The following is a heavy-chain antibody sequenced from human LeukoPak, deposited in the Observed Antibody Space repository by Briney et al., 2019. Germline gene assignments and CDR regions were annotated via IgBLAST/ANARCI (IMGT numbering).Heavy chain of an antibody. CDR1: GFTFSSYS. CDR2: ISGSGSNI. J-gene: IGHJ4*02. CDR3: ARDYGYAFDS. D-gene: IGHD5-18*01. Sequence: GGSLRLSCAASGFTFSSYSLNWVRQAPGKGLEWVSYISGSGSNIFYADSVKGRFTFSRDNAKNSLYLQMNSLRDEDTAVYYCARDYGYAFDSWGQGTLVTVSS. V-gene: IGHV3-48*02.